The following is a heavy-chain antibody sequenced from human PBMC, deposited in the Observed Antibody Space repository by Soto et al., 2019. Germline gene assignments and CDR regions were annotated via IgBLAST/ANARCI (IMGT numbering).Heavy chain of an antibody. Sequence: PWETLSLTCAVYGGSFSGYYWSWIRQPPGKGLEWIGEINHSGSTNYNPSLKSRVTISVDTSKNQFSLKLSSVTAADTAVYYCAMDSGSSSWYDYYYGMDVWGKGPRSPSPQ. V-gene: IGHV4-34*01. D-gene: IGHD6-13*01. CDR2: INHSGST. CDR1: GGSFSGYY. J-gene: IGHJ6*01. CDR3: AMDSGSSSWYDYYYGMDV.